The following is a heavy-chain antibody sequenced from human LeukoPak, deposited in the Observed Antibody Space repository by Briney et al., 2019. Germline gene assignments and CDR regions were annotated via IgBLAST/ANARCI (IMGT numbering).Heavy chain of an antibody. Sequence: PGGSLRLSCAASGFTVSSNYMSWVRQAPGKGLEWVSVIYSGGSTYYADSVKGRFTISRDNSKNTLYLQMNSLRAEDTAVYYCASSSIAVAVDYWGQGTLVTVSS. J-gene: IGHJ4*02. CDR2: IYSGGST. D-gene: IGHD6-19*01. CDR3: ASSSIAVAVDY. V-gene: IGHV3-53*01. CDR1: GFTVSSNY.